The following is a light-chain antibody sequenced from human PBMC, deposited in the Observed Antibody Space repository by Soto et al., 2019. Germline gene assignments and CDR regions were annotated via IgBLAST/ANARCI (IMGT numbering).Light chain of an antibody. V-gene: IGLV2-8*01. CDR1: SSDVGGSDF. Sequence: QSALTQPPSASGSPGQSVTISCTGTSSDVGGSDFVSWYQQHPGKSPKLLIYDVNKRPSGVPGRFSGSKSGDTASLTVSGLQAEDEADYYCASYAGNNKGVFGTGTKLPVL. J-gene: IGLJ1*01. CDR2: DVN. CDR3: ASYAGNNKGV.